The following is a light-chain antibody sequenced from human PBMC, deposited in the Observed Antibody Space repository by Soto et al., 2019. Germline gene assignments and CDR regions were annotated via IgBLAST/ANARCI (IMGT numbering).Light chain of an antibody. CDR1: QSVSSY. J-gene: IGKJ2*01. Sequence: EIVMTQSPATLSVSPGERATLSCRASQSVSSYLAWYQQKPGQAPRLLIYDVSSRATGIPARFSGSGSATEFTLSISSLQSEDVAVYYCQQYGDWPPETFGQGTKVDIK. CDR2: DVS. CDR3: QQYGDWPPET. V-gene: IGKV3D-15*01.